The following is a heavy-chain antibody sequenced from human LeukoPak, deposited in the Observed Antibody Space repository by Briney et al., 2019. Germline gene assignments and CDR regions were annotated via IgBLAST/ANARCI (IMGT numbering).Heavy chain of an antibody. Sequence: GGSLRLSCAASGFTFSSCAMHRVRQAPGKGLEWVAVISYDGGNKYYADSVKGRFTISRDNSKNTLYLQMNSLRAEDTAVYYCARDWGASGSYFVDYWGQGTLVTVSS. CDR3: ARDWGASGSYFVDY. CDR2: ISYDGGNK. CDR1: GFTFSSCA. D-gene: IGHD3-10*01. V-gene: IGHV3-30*04. J-gene: IGHJ4*02.